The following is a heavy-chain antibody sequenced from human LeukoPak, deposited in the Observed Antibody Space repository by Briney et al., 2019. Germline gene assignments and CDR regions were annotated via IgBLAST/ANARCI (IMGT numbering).Heavy chain of an antibody. CDR3: TTDNYGSGSSYRGYYFDY. D-gene: IGHD3-10*01. V-gene: IGHV3-15*01. Sequence: GGSLRLSCAASGFTFSNAWMSWVRQAPGKGLEWVGHIKSKTDGRTIDYAAPVKGRFTISRDDSKNTLHLQMNSLKTEDTAVYYCTTDNYGSGSSYRGYYFDYWGQGTLVTVSS. CDR1: GFTFSNAW. CDR2: IKSKTDGRTI. J-gene: IGHJ4*02.